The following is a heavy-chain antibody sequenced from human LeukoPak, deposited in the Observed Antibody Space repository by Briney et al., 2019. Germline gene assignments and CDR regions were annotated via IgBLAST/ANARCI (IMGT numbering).Heavy chain of an antibody. CDR1: GGSISSYY. V-gene: IGHV4-59*01. Sequence: SETLSLTCTVSGGSISSYYWSWIRQPPGKGLEWIGYIYYSGSTNYNPSLKSRVTISVDTSKNQFSLKLSSVTAADTAVYYCARLMTTVTVNWFDPWGQGTLVTVSS. CDR3: ARLMTTVTVNWFDP. CDR2: IYYSGST. D-gene: IGHD4-11*01. J-gene: IGHJ5*02.